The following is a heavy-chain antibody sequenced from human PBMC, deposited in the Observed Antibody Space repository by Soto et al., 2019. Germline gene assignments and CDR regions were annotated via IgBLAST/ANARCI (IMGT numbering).Heavy chain of an antibody. D-gene: IGHD6-13*01. V-gene: IGHV3-74*01. CDR1: GFTFGSYW. Sequence: PGGSLRLSCAASGFTFGSYWMHWVRQAPGKGLVWVSRINSDGSSTSYADSVKGRFTISRDNAKNTLYLQMNSLRAEDTAVYYCATYSSSWYMHYYYYYGMDVWGQGTTVTVSS. CDR2: INSDGSST. CDR3: ATYSSSWYMHYYYYYGMDV. J-gene: IGHJ6*02.